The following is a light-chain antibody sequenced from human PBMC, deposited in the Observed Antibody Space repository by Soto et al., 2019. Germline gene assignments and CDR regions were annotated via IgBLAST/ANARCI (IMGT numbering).Light chain of an antibody. CDR1: SSDVGTYEY. CDR2: DVS. Sequence: QSALTQPASVSGSPGQSITISCTGTSSDVGTYEYVSRYQHHPGKAPKLMIYDVSNRPSGVSDRFSGSKSGNTASLTISGLQAENEADYYCSSYASNGDVLFGGGTQLTVL. CDR3: SSYASNGDVL. J-gene: IGLJ2*01. V-gene: IGLV2-14*03.